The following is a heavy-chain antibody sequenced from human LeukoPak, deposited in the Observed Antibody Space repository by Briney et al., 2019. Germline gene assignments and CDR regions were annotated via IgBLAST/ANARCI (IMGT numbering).Heavy chain of an antibody. CDR3: AKDQSSSWPNYYGMDV. CDR2: ISGSGGST. D-gene: IGHD6-13*01. Sequence: QSGGSLRLSCAASGFTFSSHYMHWVRQAPGKGLEWVSAISGSGGSTYYADSVKGRFTISRDNSKNTLYLQMNSLRAEDTAVYYCAKDQSSSWPNYYGMDVWGQGTTVTVSS. V-gene: IGHV3-23*01. CDR1: GFTFSSHY. J-gene: IGHJ6*02.